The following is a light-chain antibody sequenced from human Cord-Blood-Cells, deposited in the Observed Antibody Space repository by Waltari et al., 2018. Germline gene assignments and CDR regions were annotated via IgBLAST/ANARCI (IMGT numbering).Light chain of an antibody. CDR2: EVS. Sequence: QSALTQPPSASGSPGQSVTISCTGTSSDVGGYNYVPWYQQHPGKAPKLMIYEVSKRPSGVPDRFSGSKSGNTASLTISGLQAEDEADYYCSSYTSSSTWVFGGGTKLTVL. CDR1: SSDVGGYNY. J-gene: IGLJ3*02. V-gene: IGLV2-8*01. CDR3: SSYTSSSTWV.